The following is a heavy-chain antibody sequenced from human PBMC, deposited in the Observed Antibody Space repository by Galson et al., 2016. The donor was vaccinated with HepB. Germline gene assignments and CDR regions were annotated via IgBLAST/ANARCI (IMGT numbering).Heavy chain of an antibody. CDR3: VTIRGITLPDY. CDR2: INNDGSTT. J-gene: IGHJ4*02. D-gene: IGHD5-24*01. Sequence: SLRLSCAAPGFTFISYWMHRVRRAPGTGLGWVAHINNDGSTTNYADSVKGRFTNSRDNAKNTLYLEMNTLRVDDTAVSYCVTIRGITLPDYWGQGTLVTVSS. CDR1: GFTFISYW. V-gene: IGHV3-74*01.